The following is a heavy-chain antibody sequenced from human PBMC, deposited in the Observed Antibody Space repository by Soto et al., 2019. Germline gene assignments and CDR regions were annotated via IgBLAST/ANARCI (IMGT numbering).Heavy chain of an antibody. V-gene: IGHV4-59*01. CDR3: ARGGGTYRFVDY. J-gene: IGHJ4*02. CDR1: GVSISTYY. Sequence: QVQLQESGPGLVKPSETLSLTCTVSGVSISTYYWSWIRQPPGKGLEWIAYTSYRGSTKYNPSLKSRVPISVDTSKNQFSLKLSSVTTADTAVYYCARGGGTYRFVDYWGQGTLVTVSS. CDR2: TSYRGST. D-gene: IGHD1-26*01.